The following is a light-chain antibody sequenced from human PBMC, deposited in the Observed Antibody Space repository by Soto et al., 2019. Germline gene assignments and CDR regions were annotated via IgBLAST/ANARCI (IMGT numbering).Light chain of an antibody. CDR1: QSVSSN. CDR2: GAS. V-gene: IGKV3-15*01. CDR3: QQYNHWPLT. J-gene: IGKJ4*01. Sequence: EIVMTQSPATLSVSPGERATLSCRASQSVSSNLAWYQQKPGQAPRLLIYGASTRATGIPARFSAILYGTAGNLTIRSLQSEDGEIYDGQQYNHWPLTFGGGTKVDIK.